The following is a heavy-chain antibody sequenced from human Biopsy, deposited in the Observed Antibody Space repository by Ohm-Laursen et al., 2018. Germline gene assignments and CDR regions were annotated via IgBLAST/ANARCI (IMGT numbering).Heavy chain of an antibody. CDR1: GDSLTSGPEN. V-gene: IGHV4-61*01. CDR3: ARGRRTSGWPYFDI. J-gene: IGHJ6*02. CDR2: IYSGGNT. D-gene: IGHD6-19*01. Sequence: SDTLSLTCTVSGDSLTSGPENWSWIRQSPGQGLEYIGFIYSGGNTNYNPSLKNRVTMSVDTSKNQFYLKLYSVTAADTAVYYCARGRRTSGWPYFDIWGQGTTVTVSS.